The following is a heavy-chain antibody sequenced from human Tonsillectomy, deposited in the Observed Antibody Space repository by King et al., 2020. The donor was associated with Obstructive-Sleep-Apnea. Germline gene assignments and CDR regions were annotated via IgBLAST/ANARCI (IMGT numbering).Heavy chain of an antibody. Sequence: DVQLVESGGGLVQPGRSLRLSCTASGFTFGDYAMSWFRPAPGKGLEWVGFIRRKVYGGTTEYAESVKGRFTISRDDSKSIAYLQMTSLKTEDTAVYYCTRDLGYYDTSGYLGFYWGQGTLVTVSS. CDR3: TRDLGYYDTSGYLGFY. J-gene: IGHJ4*02. V-gene: IGHV3-49*03. CDR1: GFTFGDYA. CDR2: IRRKVYGGTT. D-gene: IGHD3-22*01.